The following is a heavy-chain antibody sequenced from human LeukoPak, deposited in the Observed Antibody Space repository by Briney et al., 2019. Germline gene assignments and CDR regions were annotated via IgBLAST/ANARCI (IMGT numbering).Heavy chain of an antibody. CDR1: GFTFSSYW. CDR3: ARVVRYCSSTSCYYRWSGMDV. D-gene: IGHD2-2*01. J-gene: IGHJ6*04. V-gene: IGHV3-7*03. Sequence: GGSLRLSCAASGFTFSSYWMSWVRRAPGKGLEWVANIKQDGSEKYYVDSVKGRFTISRDNAKNSLYLQMNSLRAEDTAVYYCARVVRYCSSTSCYYRWSGMDVWGKGTTVTVSS. CDR2: IKQDGSEK.